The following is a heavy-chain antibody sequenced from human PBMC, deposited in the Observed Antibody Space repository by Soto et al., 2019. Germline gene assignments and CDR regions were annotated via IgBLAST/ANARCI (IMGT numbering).Heavy chain of an antibody. V-gene: IGHV3-66*01. CDR1: GFTVSSNY. CDR2: IYTDGST. Sequence: EVHLVESGGGLVQPGGSLRLSFAASGFTVSSNYMSWVRQAPGKGLEWVSVIYTDGSTDYADSVNGRFTISRDNSKNTLYLQMNSLRAEDTAVYYCAREGSGTFYTWGQGTLVTVSS. D-gene: IGHD3-10*01. CDR3: AREGSGTFYT. J-gene: IGHJ5*02.